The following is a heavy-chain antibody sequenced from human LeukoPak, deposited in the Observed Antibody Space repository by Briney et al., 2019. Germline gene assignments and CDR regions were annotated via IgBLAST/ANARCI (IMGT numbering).Heavy chain of an antibody. D-gene: IGHD3-10*01. Sequence: ASVKVSCKASGYTFTSYDINWVRQATGQGLAWMGWMNPNSSNTGYAQKFQGRVTMTRNTSISTAYMELSSLRSEDTAVDYCARAYGSGSYSWFDPWGQGTLVTVSS. V-gene: IGHV1-8*01. CDR3: ARAYGSGSYSWFDP. CDR2: MNPNSSNT. CDR1: GYTFTSYD. J-gene: IGHJ5*02.